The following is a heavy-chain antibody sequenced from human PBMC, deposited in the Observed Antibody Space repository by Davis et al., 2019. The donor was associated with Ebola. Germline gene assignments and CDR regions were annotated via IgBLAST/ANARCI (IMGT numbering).Heavy chain of an antibody. D-gene: IGHD4-11*01. J-gene: IGHJ4*02. CDR3: ARGHNYAHEY. CDR1: GYTFTGYN. CDR2: IISNSGGT. Sequence: ASVKVSCKASGYTFTGYNMHWVRQAPGQGLEWMGRIISNSGGTNYAHKFQGRVTMTRDTSISTVDMELSSVRYDDTADYYCARGHNYAHEYWGQGTLVTVSS. V-gene: IGHV1-2*06.